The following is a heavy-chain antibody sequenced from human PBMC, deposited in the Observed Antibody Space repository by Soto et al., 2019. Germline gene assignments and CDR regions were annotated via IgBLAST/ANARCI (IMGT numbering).Heavy chain of an antibody. J-gene: IGHJ4*02. CDR2: INPNSGVT. Sequence: ASVKVSRKASGYTLTGYYMHLVRQAPGPGLERMGRINPNSGVTNYAQKFRGWDTMTRDTFISSAYMELSMLRSDDTAVYYCARGESPGSAPPFDYWGQGTLVTVSS. V-gene: IGHV1-2*04. CDR1: GYTLTGYY. CDR3: ARGESPGSAPPFDY. D-gene: IGHD6-25*01.